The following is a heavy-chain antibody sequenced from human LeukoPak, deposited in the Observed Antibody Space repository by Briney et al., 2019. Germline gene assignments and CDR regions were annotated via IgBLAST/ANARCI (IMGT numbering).Heavy chain of an antibody. J-gene: IGHJ5*02. Sequence: GGSLRLSCAASGFTFSIYSMNWVRQAPGKGLEWVSYITSSSSTIYYADSVKGQFTISRDNAKNSLYLQMNSLRDEDTAVYYCARDRAVAGLGHWFDPWGQGTLVTVSS. V-gene: IGHV3-48*02. CDR2: ITSSSSTI. CDR3: ARDRAVAGLGHWFDP. D-gene: IGHD6-19*01. CDR1: GFTFSIYS.